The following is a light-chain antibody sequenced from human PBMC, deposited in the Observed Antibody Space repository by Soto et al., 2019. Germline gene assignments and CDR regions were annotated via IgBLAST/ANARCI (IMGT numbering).Light chain of an antibody. J-gene: IGLJ2*01. Sequence: QSALTQPASVSGSPGQSITISCTGTSSDVGGYNFVSWYQQHPGKAPKFIIYDVRNRPSGVSNRFSGSRSGNTASLTISGLQAEDEADYYCSSYTHSSTVIFGGGTKVTVL. CDR1: SSDVGGYNF. CDR3: SSYTHSSTVI. V-gene: IGLV2-14*03. CDR2: DVR.